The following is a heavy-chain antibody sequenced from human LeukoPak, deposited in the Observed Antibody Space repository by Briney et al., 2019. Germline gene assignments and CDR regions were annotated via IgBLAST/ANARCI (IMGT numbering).Heavy chain of an antibody. CDR1: GGSISSGGYY. CDR2: IYYSGST. CDR3: AKAVAGAQHLGWFDP. J-gene: IGHJ5*02. D-gene: IGHD6-19*01. Sequence: PSQTLSLTCTVSGGSISSGGYYWSWIRQHPGKGLEWIGYIYYSGSTYYNPSLKSRVTISVDTSKNQFSLKLSSVTAADTAVYYCAKAVAGAQHLGWFDPWGQGTLVTVSS. V-gene: IGHV4-31*03.